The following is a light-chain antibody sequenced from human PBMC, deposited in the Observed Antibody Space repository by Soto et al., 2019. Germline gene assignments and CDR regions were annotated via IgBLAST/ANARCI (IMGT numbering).Light chain of an antibody. CDR3: QVWYSSSDHLV. V-gene: IGLV3-21*04. CDR1: NIGSKS. CDR2: YDS. Sequence: YELTQPPSVSVAPGKTARITCGGNNIGSKSVHWYQQKPGQAPVLVIYYDSDRPSGIPERFSGSNSGNTATLTISRVEAGDEADYYCQVWYSSSDHLVFGTGTKLTVL. J-gene: IGLJ1*01.